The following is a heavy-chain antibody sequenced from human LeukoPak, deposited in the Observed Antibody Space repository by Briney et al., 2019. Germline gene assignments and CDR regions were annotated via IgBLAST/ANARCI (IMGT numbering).Heavy chain of an antibody. J-gene: IGHJ6*03. V-gene: IGHV4-34*01. Sequence: SETLSLTCAVYGGSFSNYYYSWIRQPPGKGLEWIGEINHSGSTNYNPSLKSRVTMSVDTSKNQFSLNLSSVTAADAAVYYCVRGVGWPHTMTYYYYYMDVWGKGTPVTVSS. CDR2: INHSGST. CDR3: VRGVGWPHTMTYYYYYMDV. CDR1: GGSFSNYY. D-gene: IGHD1-26*01.